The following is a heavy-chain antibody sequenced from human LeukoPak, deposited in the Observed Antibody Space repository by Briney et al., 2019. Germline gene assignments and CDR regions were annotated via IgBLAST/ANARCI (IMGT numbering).Heavy chain of an antibody. J-gene: IGHJ4*02. CDR2: ISYDGNDK. CDR3: ARDRDTAMGL. D-gene: IGHD5-18*01. Sequence: GGSLRLSCAASEFTFSNYAMHWVRQAPGKGLEWVAIISYDGNDKYYTDSVKGRFTISRDKSKNTLYLQMNSLRAEDTAVYYCARDRDTAMGLWGQGTLVTVSS. CDR1: EFTFSNYA. V-gene: IGHV3-30-3*01.